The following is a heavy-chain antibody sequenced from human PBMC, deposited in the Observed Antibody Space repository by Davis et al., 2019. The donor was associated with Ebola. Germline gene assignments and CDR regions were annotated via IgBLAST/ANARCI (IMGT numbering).Heavy chain of an antibody. CDR3: AKAGATYVASYYYYGMDV. D-gene: IGHD1-26*01. J-gene: IGHJ6*02. CDR2: TSGNGGST. Sequence: GESLKISCAASGFTFSTYIVSWVRHAPGQGLEWVSGTSGNGGSTYYADSVKGRFTISRDISKNTLYLQMNSLRAEDMAVYYCAKAGATYVASYYYYGMDVWGQGTTVTVSS. V-gene: IGHV3-23*01. CDR1: GFTFSTYI.